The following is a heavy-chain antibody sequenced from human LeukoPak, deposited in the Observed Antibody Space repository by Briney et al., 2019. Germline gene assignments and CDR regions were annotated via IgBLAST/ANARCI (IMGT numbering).Heavy chain of an antibody. CDR1: GFTFSRYW. CDR3: ARAPSEVGGYYPEYFRH. CDR2: IKSDGKT. J-gene: IGHJ1*01. D-gene: IGHD3-22*01. Sequence: GGSLRLSCEAPGFTFSRYWMHWVRQAPGKGLVWVSRIKSDGKTNYADSVKGRFTISRDNAKNTVSLQMDSLRAEDTGVYYCARAPSEVGGYYPEYFRHWGQGTLVTVSS. V-gene: IGHV3-74*01.